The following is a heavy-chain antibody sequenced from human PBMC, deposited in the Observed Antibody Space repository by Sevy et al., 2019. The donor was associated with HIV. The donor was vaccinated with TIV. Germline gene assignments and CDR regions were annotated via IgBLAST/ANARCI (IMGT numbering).Heavy chain of an antibody. CDR2: FKSKTDCGTT. CDR3: TTGGSLFQY. D-gene: IGHD3-16*01. CDR1: GFTFSNVW. V-gene: IGHV3-15*01. Sequence: GGSLRLSCVASGFTFSNVWMSWVRQAPGKGLEWVGHFKSKTDCGTTDYAVPVRGRFTISRDDSKNTLYLQMNSLKTEDTAVYYCTTGGSLFQYWGQGTLVTVSS. J-gene: IGHJ1*01.